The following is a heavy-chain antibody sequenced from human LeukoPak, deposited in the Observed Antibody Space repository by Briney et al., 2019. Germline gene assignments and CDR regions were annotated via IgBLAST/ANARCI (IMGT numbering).Heavy chain of an antibody. CDR3: ARGDWIIGYYYMDV. CDR2: IHYSGNT. V-gene: IGHV4-39*07. D-gene: IGHD2-2*03. Sequence: PSETLSLTCTVSGGSISSNSYYWGWIRQPPGKGLEWIANIHYSGNTYYNPSLKSRVSISVDTSMNQFSLNLNSVTAADTAVYYCARGDWIIGYYYMDVWGKGTTVTVSS. CDR1: GGSISSNSYY. J-gene: IGHJ6*03.